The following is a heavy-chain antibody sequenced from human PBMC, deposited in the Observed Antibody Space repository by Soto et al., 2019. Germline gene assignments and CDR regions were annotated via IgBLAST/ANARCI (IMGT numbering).Heavy chain of an antibody. CDR3: AQRTSIIAVADSVPFDV. Sequence: QITLKESGPPLVKPTQTLTLTCTFSGFSLSTSGVSVGWIHQPPGKALEWLALIYWDDDKRYSPSLKSRLTITKETSKNQVVLTMTNMDPVDTATYFCAQRTSIIAVADSVPFDVWGQGTMVTVSS. D-gene: IGHD6-19*01. V-gene: IGHV2-5*02. CDR2: IYWDDDK. CDR1: GFSLSTSGVS. J-gene: IGHJ3*01.